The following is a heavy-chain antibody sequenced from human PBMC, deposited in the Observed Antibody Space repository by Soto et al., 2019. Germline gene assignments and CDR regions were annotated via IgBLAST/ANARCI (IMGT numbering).Heavy chain of an antibody. J-gene: IGHJ4*02. CDR3: GRGRSGQIVVFY. D-gene: IGHD1-26*01. Sequence: QVQLVQSGADVKKPGASVKVSYKASGYTFTGHYIHWVRQAPEQGPEWMGEIGPESGATRYAQRFQGRVTMTRDMSITTVYMELNNLSPDDTAVYYWGRGRSGQIVVFYWGQGTPVTVSS. CDR1: GYTFTGHY. CDR2: IGPESGAT. V-gene: IGHV1-2*02.